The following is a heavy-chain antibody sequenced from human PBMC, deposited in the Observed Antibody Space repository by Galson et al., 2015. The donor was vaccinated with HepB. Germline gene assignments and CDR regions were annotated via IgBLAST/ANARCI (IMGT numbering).Heavy chain of an antibody. V-gene: IGHV1-69*10. J-gene: IGHJ4*02. Sequence: SVKVSCKASGGSFDNHAITWVRQAPGQGLEWMGGIIPLFGLTNYAQKFQGRVTITADKSTSTVYLELISLKSEDTAVYYCARVGSSGGFFFDYWGLGTLVTVSS. CDR3: ARVGSSGGFFFDY. CDR1: GGSFDNHA. CDR2: IIPLFGLT. D-gene: IGHD6-19*01.